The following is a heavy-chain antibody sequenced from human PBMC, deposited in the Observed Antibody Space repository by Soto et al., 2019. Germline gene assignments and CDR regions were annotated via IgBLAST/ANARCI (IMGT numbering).Heavy chain of an antibody. Sequence: AGGSLRLSCAASGFTFSSYAMSWVRQAPGKGLEWVSAISGSGGSTYYADSVKGRFTISRDNSKNTLYLQMNSLRAEDTAVYYCAKPLRYFDWLLVYWGQGTLVTVSS. CDR2: ISGSGGST. V-gene: IGHV3-23*01. D-gene: IGHD3-9*01. CDR1: GFTFSSYA. CDR3: AKPLRYFDWLLVY. J-gene: IGHJ4*02.